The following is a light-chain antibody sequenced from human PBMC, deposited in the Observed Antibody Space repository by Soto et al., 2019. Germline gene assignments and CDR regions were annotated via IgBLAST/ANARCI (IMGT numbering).Light chain of an antibody. CDR3: QQYGSSPPLS. Sequence: EIVMTQSPATLSVSPGERATLSCRASQSVSSNLAWYQQKPGQAPRLLIYGASTRATGIPARFSGSGSGTDFTLTISRLEPEDFAVYYCQQYGSSPPLSFGGGTKVEIK. CDR1: QSVSSN. CDR2: GAS. J-gene: IGKJ4*01. V-gene: IGKV3-15*01.